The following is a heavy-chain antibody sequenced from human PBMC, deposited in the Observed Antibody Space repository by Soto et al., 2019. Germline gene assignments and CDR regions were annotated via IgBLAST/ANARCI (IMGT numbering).Heavy chain of an antibody. CDR2: IRKKVNSYTT. CDR1: GFIFSDQY. D-gene: IGHD3-16*01. CDR3: ARDLGGAPYVDL. J-gene: IGHJ2*01. V-gene: IGHV3-72*01. Sequence: EMQLVESGGRLVQPGGSLRLSCAAPGFIFSDQYMDWVRQAPGKGLEWVGRIRKKVNSYTTEYAASVKGRFTVSRDDSKNSLYLQMNSLKTEDTAIYYCARDLGGAPYVDLWGRGTLVTVSS.